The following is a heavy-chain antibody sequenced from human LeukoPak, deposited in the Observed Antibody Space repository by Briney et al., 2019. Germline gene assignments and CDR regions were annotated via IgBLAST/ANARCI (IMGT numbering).Heavy chain of an antibody. Sequence: GGSLRLSCAASGFTVSGNYMSWLRQAPGKGLEWVSVIYSGDSTYYIDSVKGRFTISRDNSKNTVYLQMNSLRAEDTAVYYCARLSWELGSDYWGQGTLVTVSS. V-gene: IGHV3-53*01. CDR1: GFTVSGNY. CDR3: ARLSWELGSDY. D-gene: IGHD1-26*01. J-gene: IGHJ4*02. CDR2: IYSGDST.